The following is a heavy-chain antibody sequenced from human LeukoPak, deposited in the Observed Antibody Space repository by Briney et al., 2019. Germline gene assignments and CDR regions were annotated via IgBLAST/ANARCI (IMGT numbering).Heavy chain of an antibody. D-gene: IGHD6-13*01. Sequence: PGGSLRLSCAASGFTVGSNYMSWVRQAPGKGLEWVSVIYSGGSTYYADSVKGRFTISRDNSKNTLYLQMNSLRAEDTAVYYCATPRSSWYGGFDYWGQGTLVTVSS. CDR1: GFTVGSNY. J-gene: IGHJ4*02. CDR2: IYSGGST. CDR3: ATPRSSWYGGFDY. V-gene: IGHV3-66*01.